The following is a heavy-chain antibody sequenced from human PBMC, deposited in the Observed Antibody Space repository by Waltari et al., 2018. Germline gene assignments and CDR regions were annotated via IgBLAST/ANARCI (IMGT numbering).Heavy chain of an antibody. D-gene: IGHD3-10*01. V-gene: IGHV3-66*02. J-gene: IGHJ4*02. Sequence: EVQLVESGGGLVQPGGSLRLSCAASGFPVRRNYMSWGRQAPGKGLEWVSVIYSGGSTYYADSVKGRFTISRDNSKNTLYLQMNSLRAEDTAVYYCAREQGFGVTYDYWGQGTLVTVSS. CDR1: GFPVRRNY. CDR2: IYSGGST. CDR3: AREQGFGVTYDY.